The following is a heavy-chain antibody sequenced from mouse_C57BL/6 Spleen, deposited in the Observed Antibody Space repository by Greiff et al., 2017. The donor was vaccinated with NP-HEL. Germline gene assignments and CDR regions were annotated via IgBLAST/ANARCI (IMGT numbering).Heavy chain of an antibody. CDR3: APLYYDYDVWFAY. Sequence: EVKLQESGPGLVKPSQSLSLTCSVTGYSITSGYYWNWIRQFPGNKLEWMGYISYDGSNNYNPSLKNRISITRDTSKNQFFLKLNSVTTEDTATYYCAPLYYDYDVWFAYWGQGTLVTVSA. CDR2: ISYDGSN. D-gene: IGHD2-4*01. J-gene: IGHJ3*01. V-gene: IGHV3-6*01. CDR1: GYSITSGYY.